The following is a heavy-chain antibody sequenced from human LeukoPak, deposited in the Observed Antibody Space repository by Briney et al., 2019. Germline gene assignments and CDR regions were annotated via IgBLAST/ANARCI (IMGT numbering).Heavy chain of an antibody. V-gene: IGHV3-11*01. CDR2: ISSSGSTI. J-gene: IGHJ4*02. D-gene: IGHD3-22*01. CDR1: GFTFSDHY. Sequence: GGSLRLSCAASGFTFSDHYMSWIRQAPGKGLEWVSYISSSGSTIYYADSVKGRFTISRDNAKNSLYLQMNSLRAEDTAVYYCARDYYDSSGYLDYWGQGTLVTVSS. CDR3: ARDYYDSSGYLDY.